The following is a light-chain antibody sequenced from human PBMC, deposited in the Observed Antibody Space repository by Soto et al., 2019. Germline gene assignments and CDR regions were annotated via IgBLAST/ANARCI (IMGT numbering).Light chain of an antibody. J-gene: IGKJ1*01. V-gene: IGKV3-11*01. CDR2: DTS. CDR3: KQRDDWPLT. Sequence: EIVLTQSPATLSLSPGDRATLSCRASQSVSSYFAWYQQKPGQAPRLLIYDTSNRATGIPASFSGSGSGTDFPLAISCLEPEDFAVYYWKQRDDWPLTFGQGTRVEIK. CDR1: QSVSSY.